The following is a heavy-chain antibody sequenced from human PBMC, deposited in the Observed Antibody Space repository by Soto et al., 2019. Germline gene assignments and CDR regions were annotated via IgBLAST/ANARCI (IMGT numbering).Heavy chain of an antibody. J-gene: IGHJ6*04. CDR3: ARGRGYCSSTSCSLMDV. D-gene: IGHD2-2*01. Sequence: ASVKVSCKASGYTFTSYDINWVRQATGQGLEWMGWMNPNGGNTGYAQKFQGRVTMTRNTSISTAYMELSSLRSEDTAVYYCARGRGYCSSTSCSLMDVWGKGTTVIVSS. CDR1: GYTFTSYD. CDR2: MNPNGGNT. V-gene: IGHV1-8*01.